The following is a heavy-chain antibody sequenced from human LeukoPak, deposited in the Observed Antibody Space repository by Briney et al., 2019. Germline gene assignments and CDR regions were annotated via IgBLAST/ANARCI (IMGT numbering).Heavy chain of an antibody. V-gene: IGHV4-39*07. CDR3: AKNGDYGPQDAFDI. D-gene: IGHD4-17*01. CDR2: IYYSGST. Sequence: SETLSLTCTVSGGSISSSSYYWGWIRQPPGKGLEWIGSIYYSGSTYYNPSLKSRVTISVDTSKNQFSLKLSSVTAADTAVYYCAKNGDYGPQDAFDIWGQGTMVTVSS. CDR1: GGSISSSSYY. J-gene: IGHJ3*02.